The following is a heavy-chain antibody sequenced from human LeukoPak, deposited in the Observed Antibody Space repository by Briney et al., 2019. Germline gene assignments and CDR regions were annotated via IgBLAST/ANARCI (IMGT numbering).Heavy chain of an antibody. J-gene: IGHJ5*02. CDR1: GFTFSSSC. CDR3: ARDRGFGGPQGDNWFDP. CDR2: VYSDGGA. Sequence: PGGPLRLSCAASGFTFSSSCMSWVRQAPGKGLEWVSVVYSDGGAKYADSVKDRFNISRDNSKNMLYLEMNSLRVEDTAVYYCARDRGFGGPQGDNWFDPWGQGTLVTVSS. D-gene: IGHD3-16*01. V-gene: IGHV3-53*01.